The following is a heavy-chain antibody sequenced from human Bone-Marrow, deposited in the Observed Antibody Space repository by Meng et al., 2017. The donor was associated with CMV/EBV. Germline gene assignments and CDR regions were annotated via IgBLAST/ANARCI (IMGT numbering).Heavy chain of an antibody. V-gene: IGHV3-7*01. CDR3: ATLGYCSSTSCSLYYYYGMDV. CDR1: GFTFSSYW. D-gene: IGHD2-2*01. CDR2: IKQDGSEK. Sequence: GESLKISCAASGFTFSSYWMSWVRQAPGKGLEWVANIKQDGSEKYYVDSVKGRFTISRDNAKNSLYLQMNSLRAEDTAVYYCATLGYCSSTSCSLYYYYGMDVWGQGTTVTVSS. J-gene: IGHJ6*02.